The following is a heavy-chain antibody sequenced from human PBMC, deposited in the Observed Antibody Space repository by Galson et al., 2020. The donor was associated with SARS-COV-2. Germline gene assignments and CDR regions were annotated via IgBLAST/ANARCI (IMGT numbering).Heavy chain of an antibody. CDR3: AKGAHRVSFSELGC. J-gene: IGHJ4*02. Sequence: GGSLRLSCAASGLTFSNYAMSWVRQAPGKGLEWVSGIDDSGDTTFYADSVKGRFTISRDNSKNTLYLQMKSLRAEDTAVYFCAKGAHRVSFSELGCWGQGTLVTVSS. CDR1: GLTFSNYA. CDR2: IDDSGDTT. D-gene: IGHD2-8*01. V-gene: IGHV3-23*01.